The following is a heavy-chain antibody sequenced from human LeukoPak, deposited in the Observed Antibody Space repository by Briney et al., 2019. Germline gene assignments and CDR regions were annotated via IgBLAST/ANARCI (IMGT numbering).Heavy chain of an antibody. V-gene: IGHV3-74*01. CDR2: IETDGSST. D-gene: IGHD1-7*01. CDR1: GFSFSSFR. CDR3: SREDWNYQQGVRYNFFDP. Sequence: GGSLRLSCAASGFSFSSFRMFWVRQAPGKGLVWVSRIETDGSSTNYADSVKGRFTISRDNAKNTLYLQMNNLRAEDTAVYYCSREDWNYQQGVRYNFFDPW. J-gene: IGHJ5*02.